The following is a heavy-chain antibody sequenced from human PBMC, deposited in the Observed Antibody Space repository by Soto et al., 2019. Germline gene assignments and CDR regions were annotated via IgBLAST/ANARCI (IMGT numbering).Heavy chain of an antibody. CDR1: GGTFSSYA. D-gene: IGHD6-6*01. J-gene: IGHJ6*02. CDR2: IIPIFGTA. Sequence: QVQLVQSGAEVKKPGSSVKVSCKASGGTFSSYAISWVRQAPGQGLEWMGGIIPIFGTANYAQKLQGRVTISAEESTITAYMEVSSLRSEDTAVYYCARTEDSSSSVWPVWGQGTTVFVSS. CDR3: ARTEDSSSSVWPV. V-gene: IGHV1-69*12.